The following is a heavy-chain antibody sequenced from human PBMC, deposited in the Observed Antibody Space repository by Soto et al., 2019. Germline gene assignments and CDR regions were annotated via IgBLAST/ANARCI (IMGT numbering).Heavy chain of an antibody. D-gene: IGHD3-9*01. CDR2: INPNSGGT. V-gene: IGHV1-2*04. CDR3: ARDRGGDYEMLTGSPGMDV. J-gene: IGHJ6*02. Sequence: QVQLVQSGAEVKKPGASVKVSCKASGYTFTGYYMHWVRQAPGQGLEWMGWINPNSGGTNYAQKFQGWVTMTRDTFISTAYMELCRLRSYDTAVYYCARDRGGDYEMLTGSPGMDVWGQGTTVTVSS. CDR1: GYTFTGYY.